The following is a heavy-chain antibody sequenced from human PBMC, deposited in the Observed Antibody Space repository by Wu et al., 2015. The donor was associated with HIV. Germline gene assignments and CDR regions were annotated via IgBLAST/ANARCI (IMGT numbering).Heavy chain of an antibody. Sequence: QVQLVQSGPEVKKPGASVKVSCKASGYSFMSYGISWVRQAPGQGLEWMGWISAYNGNTKYAQRFQGRVTMTIDTSTSTAYMELRSLRSDDTAVYYCARHKYPGATPRFYQLGFDPWGQGTLVTVSS. J-gene: IGHJ5*02. CDR2: ISAYNGNT. V-gene: IGHV1-18*01. CDR3: ARHKYPGATPRFYQLGFDP. D-gene: IGHD2-15*01. CDR1: GYSFMSYG.